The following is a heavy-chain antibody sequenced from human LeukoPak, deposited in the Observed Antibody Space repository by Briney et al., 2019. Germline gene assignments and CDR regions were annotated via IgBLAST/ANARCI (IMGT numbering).Heavy chain of an antibody. CDR2: INSDGGRT. J-gene: IGHJ4*01. CDR3: ARGRNGFFDY. V-gene: IGHV3-74*01. D-gene: IGHD5-24*01. Sequence: PGGSLRLSCAASGFTFSTSWVHWVRQAPGKGLVWVSQINSDGGRTRYADSVKGRLTISRDNAKNTVYLQMNSLRTDDTAMYYCARGRNGFFDYWGHGTLVTVSS. CDR1: GFTFSTSW.